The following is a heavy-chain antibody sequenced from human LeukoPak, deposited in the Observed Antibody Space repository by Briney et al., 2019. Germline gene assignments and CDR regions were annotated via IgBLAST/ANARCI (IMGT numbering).Heavy chain of an antibody. CDR1: GFTVSSNY. V-gene: IGHV3-21*06. J-gene: IGHJ4*02. CDR3: ARPSGYYAFDS. CDR2: ITSGSRYL. Sequence: GGSLRLSCAASGFTVSSNYMSWVRQAPGKGLEWVASITSGSRYLYYGDSVKGRFTVSRDNTKNSLHLQMNSLRVDDTAVYYCARPSGYYAFDSWGQGTLVTVSS. D-gene: IGHD3-22*01.